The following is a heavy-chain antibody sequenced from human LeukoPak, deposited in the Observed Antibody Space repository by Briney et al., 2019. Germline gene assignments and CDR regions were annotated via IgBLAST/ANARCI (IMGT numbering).Heavy chain of an antibody. Sequence: NPGGSLTLSCAASGFTFSDYYMSWIRQAPGKGLEWVSYISSSGSTIYYADSVKGRFTISRDNAKNSLYLQMNSLRAEDTAVYYCARDTSSIVVVPAAPMDVWGKGTTVTVSS. D-gene: IGHD2-2*01. J-gene: IGHJ6*03. CDR2: ISSSGSTI. V-gene: IGHV3-11*01. CDR1: GFTFSDYY. CDR3: ARDTSSIVVVPAAPMDV.